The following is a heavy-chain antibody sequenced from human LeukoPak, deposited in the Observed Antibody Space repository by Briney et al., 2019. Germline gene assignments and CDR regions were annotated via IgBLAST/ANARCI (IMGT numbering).Heavy chain of an antibody. Sequence: ASVKVSCKASGYTFTGYYMHWVRQAPGQGREWMGWMNPNSGNTGYAQKFQGRVTMTRNTSISTAYMELSSLRSEDTAVYYCARGAYSGSYFGYYYYYMDVWGKGTTVTISS. J-gene: IGHJ6*03. CDR2: MNPNSGNT. CDR1: GYTFTGYY. CDR3: ARGAYSGSYFGYYYYYMDV. V-gene: IGHV1-8*02. D-gene: IGHD1-26*01.